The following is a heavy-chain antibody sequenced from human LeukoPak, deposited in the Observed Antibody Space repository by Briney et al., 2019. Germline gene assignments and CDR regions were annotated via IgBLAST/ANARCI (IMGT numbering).Heavy chain of an antibody. CDR3: ARAKIAAAGTGAFDV. CDR1: GFTFSSYA. D-gene: IGHD6-13*01. J-gene: IGHJ3*01. V-gene: IGHV3-23*01. Sequence: GGSLRLSCATSGFTFSSYAMTWVRQAPGKGLEWVSAFSATDGSAQYAESVEGRFTISRDNSKNTLFLQMNSLGAEDTAVYYCARAKIAAAGTGAFDVWGQGTLVTVSS. CDR2: FSATDGSA.